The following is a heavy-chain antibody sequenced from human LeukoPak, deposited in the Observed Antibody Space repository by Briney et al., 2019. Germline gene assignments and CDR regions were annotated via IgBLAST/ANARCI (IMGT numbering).Heavy chain of an antibody. CDR1: GFTFSVTW. V-gene: IGHV3-15*01. CDR3: TRGAPQADVFDI. D-gene: IGHD1-26*01. Sequence: GGSLRLTCAASGFTFSVTWMSWVRQAPGRGLEWVGRFKSKAAGGTTDYAAPVAGRFTISRDDSKNMLYLQMNSLKTEDTAVYYCTRGAPQADVFDIWGQGTMVTVSS. CDR2: FKSKAAGGTT. J-gene: IGHJ3*02.